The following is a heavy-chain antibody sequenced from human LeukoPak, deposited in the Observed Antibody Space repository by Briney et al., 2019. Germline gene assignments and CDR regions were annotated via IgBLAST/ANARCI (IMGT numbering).Heavy chain of an antibody. CDR3: ARVRGGYCSSTSCSHGMDY. V-gene: IGHV3-7*01. CDR1: GFTFSSYW. D-gene: IGHD2-2*01. J-gene: IGHJ4*02. Sequence: GGSLRLSCAASGFTFSSYWMSWVRQAPGKGLEWVATIKQDGSEKDYVDSVKGRFTISRDNAKNSLYLQMSSLRAEDTAVYYCARVRGGYCSSTSCSHGMDYWGQGTLVTVSS. CDR2: IKQDGSEK.